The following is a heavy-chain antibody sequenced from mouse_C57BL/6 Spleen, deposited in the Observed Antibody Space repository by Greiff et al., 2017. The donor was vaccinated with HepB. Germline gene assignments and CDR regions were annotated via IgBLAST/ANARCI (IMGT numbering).Heavy chain of an antibody. Sequence: QVQLQQPGAELVKPGASVKLSCKASGYTFTSYWMHWVKQRPGQGLEWIGMLHPKRGSTNYNEKFKSKATLALDKSSSTAYMQLSSLTSEDSAVYFCARRTGYVGYLDDWGKGTTLAVSS. CDR1: GYTFTSYW. CDR2: LHPKRGST. V-gene: IGHV1-64*01. CDR3: ARRTGYVGYLDD. J-gene: IGHJ1*03. D-gene: IGHD1-2*01.